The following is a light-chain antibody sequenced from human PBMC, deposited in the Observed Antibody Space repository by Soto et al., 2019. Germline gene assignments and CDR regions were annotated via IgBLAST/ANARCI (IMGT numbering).Light chain of an antibody. CDR3: CSYAGSSTWV. CDR2: EGS. Sequence: QSALTQPASVSGSPGQSITISCTGTSSDVGSYNLVSWYQQHPGKAPKLMIYEGSKRPSGVSNRFSGYKSGNTASLTISGLQAEDEDDYYCCSYAGSSTWVFGGGTKLTVL. V-gene: IGLV2-23*01. J-gene: IGLJ3*02. CDR1: SSDVGSYNL.